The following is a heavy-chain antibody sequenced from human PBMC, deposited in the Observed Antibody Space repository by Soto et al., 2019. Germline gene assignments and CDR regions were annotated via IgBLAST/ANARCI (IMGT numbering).Heavy chain of an antibody. V-gene: IGHV4-59*08. CDR1: VGSISGYY. J-gene: IGHJ3*02. CDR2: IYYSGST. CDR3: ARSLLTGDDAFDI. D-gene: IGHD1-20*01. Sequence: PSETLSLTCSVSVGSISGYYWSWIRQSPGKGLEWIAYIYYSGSTNYNPSLKSRVTISLDTSKNQFSLNLNSVTAADTAVYYCARSLLTGDDAFDIWGQGTMVTVSS.